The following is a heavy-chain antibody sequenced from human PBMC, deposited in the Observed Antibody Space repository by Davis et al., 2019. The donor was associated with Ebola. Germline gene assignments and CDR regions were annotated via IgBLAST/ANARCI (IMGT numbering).Heavy chain of an antibody. V-gene: IGHV3-64D*06. D-gene: IGHD6-25*01. CDR3: VKEKDSAARRAYFDY. J-gene: IGHJ4*02. Sequence: GGSLRLSCSASGFTFSSYAMHWVRQAPGKGLESVSRISTNGETTYYADSVKDRFTISRDNSKNTLYLQMSSLRPEDTAVYYCVKEKDSAARRAYFDYWGQGTLVTVSS. CDR1: GFTFSSYA. CDR2: ISTNGETT.